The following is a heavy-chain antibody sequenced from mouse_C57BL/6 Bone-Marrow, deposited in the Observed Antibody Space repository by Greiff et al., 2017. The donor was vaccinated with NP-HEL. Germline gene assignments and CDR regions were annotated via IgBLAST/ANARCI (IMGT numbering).Heavy chain of an antibody. J-gene: IGHJ3*01. CDR2: IYPRDGST. CDR1: GYTFTSYD. Sequence: QVQLQQSGPELVKPGASVKLSCKASGYTFTSYDINWVKQRPGQGLEWIGWIYPRDGSTKYNEKFKGKATLTVDTSSSTAYMGLHSLTSEDSAVYFCASPLYYGSSDAWCAYWGEGALVTVSA. V-gene: IGHV1-85*01. D-gene: IGHD1-1*01. CDR3: ASPLYYGSSDAWCAY.